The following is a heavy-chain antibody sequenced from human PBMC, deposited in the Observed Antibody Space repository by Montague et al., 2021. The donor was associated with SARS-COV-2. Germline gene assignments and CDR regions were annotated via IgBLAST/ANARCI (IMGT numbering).Heavy chain of an antibody. V-gene: IGHV4-59*01. CDR1: GVSINEYF. J-gene: IGHJ1*01. D-gene: IGHD4-11*01. CDR2: IFFNRGP. CDR3: VSGRDGSYSHFHF. Sequence: SETLSLTCTVSGVSINEYFWTWIRQTPGKGLEWIGYIFFNRGPIHNASLKNRVTISLDTSKSQVSLRLTSVTAADTAVYFCVSGRDGSYSHFHFWGQGALVTASS.